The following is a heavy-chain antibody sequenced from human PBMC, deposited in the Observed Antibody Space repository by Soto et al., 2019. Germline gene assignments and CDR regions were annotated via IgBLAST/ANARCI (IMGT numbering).Heavy chain of an antibody. D-gene: IGHD2-2*02. V-gene: IGHV1-69*01. CDR2: IIPIFGTA. CDR1: GGTFSSYA. CDR3: ARGRYCSSTSYYTGDNWFDP. Sequence: QVQLVQSGAEVKKPGSSVKVSCKASGGTFSSYAISWVRQAPGQGLEWMGGIIPIFGTANYAQKFQGRVTITADESTSTAYMELSSLRSEDTAVYYCARGRYCSSTSYYTGDNWFDPWGQGTLVTVSS. J-gene: IGHJ5*02.